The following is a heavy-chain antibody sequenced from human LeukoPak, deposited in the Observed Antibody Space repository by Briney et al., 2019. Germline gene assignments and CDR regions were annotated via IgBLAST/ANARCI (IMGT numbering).Heavy chain of an antibody. CDR3: ARPHDSSGCYHYWFDY. D-gene: IGHD3-22*01. Sequence: PGRSLRLSCAASGFTFSSYGMHWVRQAPGKGREWVAVIWYDGSNKYYADSVKGRFTISRDNSKNTLYLQMNSLRAEDTAVYYCARPHDSSGCYHYWFDYWGQGTLVTVSS. CDR1: GFTFSSYG. J-gene: IGHJ4*02. V-gene: IGHV3-33*01. CDR2: IWYDGSNK.